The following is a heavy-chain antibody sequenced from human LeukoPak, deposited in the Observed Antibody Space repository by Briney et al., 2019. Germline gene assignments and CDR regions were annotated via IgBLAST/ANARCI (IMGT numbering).Heavy chain of an antibody. Sequence: GGSLRLSCAASGFTFSSFAMSWVRQAPGKGLEWVSTISGSGANTYYADSVRGRFTISRDNSKKTLYLQMNSLRAEDTAVYYCAKEWCTSISCYGGPDYWGQGTLVTVSS. CDR3: AKEWCTSISCYGGPDY. CDR1: GFTFSSFA. D-gene: IGHD2-2*01. J-gene: IGHJ4*02. V-gene: IGHV3-23*01. CDR2: ISGSGANT.